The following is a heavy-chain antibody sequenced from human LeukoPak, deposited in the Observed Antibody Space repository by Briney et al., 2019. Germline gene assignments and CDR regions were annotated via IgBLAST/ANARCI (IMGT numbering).Heavy chain of an antibody. CDR3: ARQRWGDYGRADY. CDR2: IYYSGST. Sequence: SETLSLTCTVPGGSIRSSSYYWGWIRQPPGKGLEWIGSIYYSGSTYYNPSLKSRVTISVDTSKNQFSLNLNSVTAADTAVYYCARQRWGDYGRADYWGQGTLVTVSS. CDR1: GGSIRSSSYY. D-gene: IGHD4/OR15-4a*01. J-gene: IGHJ4*02. V-gene: IGHV4-39*01.